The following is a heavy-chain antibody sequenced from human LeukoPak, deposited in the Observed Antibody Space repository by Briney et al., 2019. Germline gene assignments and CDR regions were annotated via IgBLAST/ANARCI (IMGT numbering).Heavy chain of an antibody. D-gene: IGHD2-2*01. Sequence: PGRSLRLSCAASAFTFSSYAMHWVRQAPGKGLEWVAAISYDETNKFYADSVKGRFTISRDNSKKTLFLQMNSLRAEDTALYYCARDYCSRTSCLGMDVWGRGTTVTVSS. V-gene: IGHV3-30-3*01. CDR1: AFTFSSYA. J-gene: IGHJ6*02. CDR2: ISYDETNK. CDR3: ARDYCSRTSCLGMDV.